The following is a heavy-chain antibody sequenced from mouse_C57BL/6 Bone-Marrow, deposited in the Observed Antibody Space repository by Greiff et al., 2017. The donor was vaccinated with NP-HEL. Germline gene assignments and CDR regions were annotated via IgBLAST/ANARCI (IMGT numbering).Heavy chain of an antibody. CDR3: ATYDYDGGFAD. CDR1: GFSLTSYG. V-gene: IGHV2-2*01. J-gene: IGHJ3*01. D-gene: IGHD2-4*01. Sequence: QVQLQQSGPGLVQPSPCLSISCTASGFSLTSYGVHWVRQSPGKGLEWLGVIWSGGSTDYNAAFISRLSTCKDNSKSQVFFKMNSLQADDTARYYCATYDYDGGFADWGKGTMVTVSA. CDR2: IWSGGST.